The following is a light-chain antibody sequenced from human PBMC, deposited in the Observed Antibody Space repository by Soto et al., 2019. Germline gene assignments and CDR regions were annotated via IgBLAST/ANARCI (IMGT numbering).Light chain of an antibody. CDR2: GVS. V-gene: IGKV3-15*01. Sequence: EIVLTQSPGTLSMSPGERATLSCRASQSVSSNLAWYQQKPGQAPRLLIFGVSTRSTGIPARFSGSESGTEFTLTISSLQSEDFVIYYCQQSNNWPYTFGQGTRLEIK. CDR3: QQSNNWPYT. J-gene: IGKJ5*01. CDR1: QSVSSN.